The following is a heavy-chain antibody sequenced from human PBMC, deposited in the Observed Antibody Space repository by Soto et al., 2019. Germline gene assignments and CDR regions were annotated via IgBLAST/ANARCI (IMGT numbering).Heavy chain of an antibody. V-gene: IGHV6-1*01. D-gene: IGHD4-4*01. Sequence: SPTLSLTCAISGDSVSSNGVAWNWIRQSPSRGLEWLGRTYYTSKWYNDYAVSVKSRITISPDTSKNQFSLQMNSVTPEETAVYYCTRGRVSAFDNWGQGTLVTVSS. J-gene: IGHJ4*02. CDR1: GDSVSSNGVA. CDR3: TRGRVSAFDN. CDR2: TYYTSKWYN.